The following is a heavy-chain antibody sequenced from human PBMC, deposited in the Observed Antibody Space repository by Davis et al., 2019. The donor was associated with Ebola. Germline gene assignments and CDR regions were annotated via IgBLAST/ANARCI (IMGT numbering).Heavy chain of an antibody. CDR3: ARGGDFGVDNWFDP. D-gene: IGHD3-3*01. CDR2: IYYSGST. Sequence: MPSETLSLTCAVYGGSFSSYYWSWIRQPPGKGLEWIGYIYYSGSTNYNPSLKSRVTISVDTSKNQFSLKLSSVTAADTAVYYCARGGDFGVDNWFDPWGQGTLVTVSS. CDR1: GGSFSSYY. J-gene: IGHJ5*02. V-gene: IGHV4-59*01.